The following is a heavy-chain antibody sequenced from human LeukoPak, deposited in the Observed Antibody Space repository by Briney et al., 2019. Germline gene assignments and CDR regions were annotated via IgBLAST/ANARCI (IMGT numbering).Heavy chain of an antibody. J-gene: IGHJ4*02. V-gene: IGHV6-1*01. D-gene: IGHD5-18*01. CDR2: TYYRSKWYN. Sequence: SQTLSLTCALSGDSLSSNSAAWNWIRQSPSRGLEWLVRTYYRSKWYNDYAVSVKSRITINPDTSKNQFSLQLNSVTPEDTAVYYCARVLKVGYSYGYFDYWGQGTLVTVSS. CDR1: GDSLSSNSAA. CDR3: ARVLKVGYSYGYFDY.